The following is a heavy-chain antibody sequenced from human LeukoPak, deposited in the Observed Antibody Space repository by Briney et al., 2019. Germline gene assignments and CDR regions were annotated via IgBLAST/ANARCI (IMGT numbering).Heavy chain of an antibody. D-gene: IGHD3-10*01. Sequence: GASVKVSCRASGYTFTGYYMHWERQAPGQGLEWMGWINPNSGGTNYAQKFQGRVTMTRDTSISTAYMELSRLRSDDTAVYYCARVLRITMVRGVSPTFDYWGQGTLVTVSS. CDR3: ARVLRITMVRGVSPTFDY. V-gene: IGHV1-2*02. J-gene: IGHJ4*02. CDR1: GYTFTGYY. CDR2: INPNSGGT.